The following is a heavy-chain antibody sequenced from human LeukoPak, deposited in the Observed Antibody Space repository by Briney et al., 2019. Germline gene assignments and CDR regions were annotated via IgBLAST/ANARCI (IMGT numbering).Heavy chain of an antibody. CDR2: FYDTRSP. J-gene: IGHJ4*02. CDR3: ARGRGSLTY. V-gene: IGHV4-59*01. D-gene: IGHD3-10*01. Sequence: PSETLSLTCTVSGGSISLYYWSWIRQPQGKGLEWIGYFYDTRSPKYNPSLERRVTISVDMSRNQFSLNLTSVTAADTAVYYCARGRGSLTYWGQGTLATVSS. CDR1: GGSISLYY.